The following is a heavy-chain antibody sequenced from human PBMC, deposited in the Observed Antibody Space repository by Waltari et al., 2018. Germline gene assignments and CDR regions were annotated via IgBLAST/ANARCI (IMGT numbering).Heavy chain of an antibody. Sequence: EVQLVASGGGLVQPGGSVRLSCAASGCTFNSYWMHWVRQAPGKGLVWVSRNNSDGSNIRYADSVKGRFTISRDNAKNTLYLQMNSLRAEDTAVYYCARDLSVWSGYYGGWFDPWGQGTLVTVSS. CDR1: GCTFNSYW. CDR2: NNSDGSNI. V-gene: IGHV3-74*01. J-gene: IGHJ5*02. D-gene: IGHD3-3*01. CDR3: ARDLSVWSGYYGGWFDP.